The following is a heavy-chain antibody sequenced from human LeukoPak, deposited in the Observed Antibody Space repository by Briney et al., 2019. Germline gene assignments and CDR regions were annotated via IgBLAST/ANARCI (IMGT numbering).Heavy chain of an antibody. V-gene: IGHV4-4*07. CDR2: IYTSGST. CDR3: ARDHPHYYDSSGFHYYYYMDV. D-gene: IGHD3-22*01. Sequence: SETLSLTCTVSGGSISSYYWSWIRQPAGKGLEWIGRIYTSGSTNYNPSLTSRVTMSVDTPKNQFSLKLSSVTAADTAVYYCARDHPHYYDSSGFHYYYYMDVWGKGTTVTVSS. CDR1: GGSISSYY. J-gene: IGHJ6*03.